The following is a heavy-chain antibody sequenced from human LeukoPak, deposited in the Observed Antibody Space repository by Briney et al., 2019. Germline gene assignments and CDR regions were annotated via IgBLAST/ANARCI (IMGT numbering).Heavy chain of an antibody. CDR1: GGSVSSYY. CDR2: IHNSGRT. J-gene: IGHJ4*02. D-gene: IGHD1-14*01. Sequence: PSETLSLTCSVSGGSVSSYYWSWIRQSPGKGLEWIGYIHNSGRTNYNPSLKSRVTGFVDTSKNQVSLRLSSVTAADTAVYYCARHGTISSESYFDYWGQGALVTISS. CDR3: ARHGTISSESYFDY. V-gene: IGHV4-59*08.